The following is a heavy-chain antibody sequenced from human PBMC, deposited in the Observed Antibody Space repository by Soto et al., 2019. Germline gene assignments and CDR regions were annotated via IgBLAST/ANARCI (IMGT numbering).Heavy chain of an antibody. D-gene: IGHD6-6*01. V-gene: IGHV3-74*01. CDR1: GFTFSSYW. J-gene: IGHJ5*02. CDR2: INSDGSST. Sequence: EVQLVESGGGLVQPGGSLRLSCAASGFTFSSYWMHWVRQAPGKGLVWVSRINSDGSSTSYADSVKGRFTISRDNARNTLYLQINSLRAEDTAVYDCASLPLGQLVLYNWFDPWGQGTLVTVSS. CDR3: ASLPLGQLVLYNWFDP.